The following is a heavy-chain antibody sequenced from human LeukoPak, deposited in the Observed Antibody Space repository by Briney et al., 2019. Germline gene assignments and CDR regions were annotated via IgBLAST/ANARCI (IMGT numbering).Heavy chain of an antibody. CDR2: IYYSGST. CDR3: ARRPRRGLFGPYFDH. D-gene: IGHD5-24*01. J-gene: IGHJ4*02. CDR1: GGSISSSSYY. Sequence: SETLSLTCTVSGGSISSSSYYWGWIRQPPGKGLEWIGSIYYSGSTYYNPSLKSRVTISVDTSKNQFSLKLSSVTAADTAAYYCARRPRRGLFGPYFDHWGQGTLVTVSS. V-gene: IGHV4-39*01.